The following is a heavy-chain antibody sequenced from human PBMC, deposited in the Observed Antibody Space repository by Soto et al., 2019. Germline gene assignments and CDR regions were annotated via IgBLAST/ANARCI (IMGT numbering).Heavy chain of an antibody. V-gene: IGHV4-61*01. CDR3: ARVKLSGWYFDY. J-gene: IGHJ4*02. CDR1: GCSVSSGSYY. Sequence: PSETLSLTCTVSGCSVSSGSYYWSWIRQPPGKGLEWIGYIYYSGSTNYNPSLKSRVTISVDTSKNQFSLKLSSVTAADTAVYYCARVKLSGWYFDYWGQGTLVTVSS. CDR2: IYYSGST. D-gene: IGHD6-19*01.